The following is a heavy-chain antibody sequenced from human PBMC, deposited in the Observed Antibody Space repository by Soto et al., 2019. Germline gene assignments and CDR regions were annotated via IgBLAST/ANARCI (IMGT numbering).Heavy chain of an antibody. D-gene: IGHD1-1*01. CDR1: GGFVSSGSYY. V-gene: IGHV4-34*01. J-gene: IGHJ3*02. CDR3: ARVERGTATTVVDAFDI. Sequence: QVQLQQWGAGLLKPSETLSLTCAVYGGFVSSGSYYWSWIRQPPGKGLEWIGEMSHSGGTHFNPSLKSRVTISVDRSKNLFSLKMSSVTAADPALYYCARVERGTATTVVDAFDIWGPGTMVTVSS. CDR2: MSHSGGT.